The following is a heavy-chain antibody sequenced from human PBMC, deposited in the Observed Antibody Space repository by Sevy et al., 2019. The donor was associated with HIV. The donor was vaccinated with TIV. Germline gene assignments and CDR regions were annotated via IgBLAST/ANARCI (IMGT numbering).Heavy chain of an antibody. D-gene: IGHD3-10*01. V-gene: IGHV3-23*01. J-gene: IGHJ3*02. CDR1: GFTFSSYA. CDR3: AKVETSVITWDAFHI. CDR2: ISSSGGTT. Sequence: GGSLRLSCGASGFTFSSYALSWVRQAPGKGLEWVSGISSSGGTTYYADSVKGRFTISRDNPRNTVYLQMNSLRGEDTAIYFCAKVETSVITWDAFHIWGQGTMVTVSS.